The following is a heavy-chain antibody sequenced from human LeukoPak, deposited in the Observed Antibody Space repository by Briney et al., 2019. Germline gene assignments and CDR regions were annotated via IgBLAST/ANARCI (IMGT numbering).Heavy chain of an antibody. CDR3: ARGPLWFGEPDMYYFDY. J-gene: IGHJ4*02. V-gene: IGHV1-8*01. CDR2: TNPNSGNT. Sequence: GASVKVSCKASGYTFTSYDINWVRQATGQGLEWMGWTNPNSGNTGYAQKFQGRVTMTRNTSISTAYMELSSLRSEDTAVYYCARGPLWFGEPDMYYFDYWGQGTLVTVSS. CDR1: GYTFTSYD. D-gene: IGHD3-10*01.